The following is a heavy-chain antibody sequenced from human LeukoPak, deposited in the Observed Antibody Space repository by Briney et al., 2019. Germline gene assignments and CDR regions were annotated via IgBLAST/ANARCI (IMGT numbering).Heavy chain of an antibody. Sequence: PGGSLRLSCAASVFTFSNFCMHWVRRSPAKGLEGRALRSFEVTNKYYADSVKGRFTISRANSKTTVYLQMSSMRAEDTAVYCCARSGCIGTICYSSAPDYWGQGTLVTVSS. J-gene: IGHJ4*02. CDR3: ARSGCIGTICYSSAPDY. CDR2: RSFEVTNK. D-gene: IGHD2-2*01. V-gene: IGHV3-30*05. CDR1: VFTFSNFC.